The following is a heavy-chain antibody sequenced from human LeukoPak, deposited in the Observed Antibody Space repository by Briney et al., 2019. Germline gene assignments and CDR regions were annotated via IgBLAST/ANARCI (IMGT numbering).Heavy chain of an antibody. J-gene: IGHJ5*02. CDR3: ARHNYYGSGSYSGNWFDP. Sequence: SETLSLTCAVYGGSFSGYYWSWIRQPPGKGLEWIGEINHSGSTNYNPSLKSRVTISVDTSKNQFSLKLSSVTAADTAVYYCARHNYYGSGSYSGNWFDPWGQGTLVTVSS. V-gene: IGHV4-34*01. D-gene: IGHD3-10*01. CDR2: INHSGST. CDR1: GGSFSGYY.